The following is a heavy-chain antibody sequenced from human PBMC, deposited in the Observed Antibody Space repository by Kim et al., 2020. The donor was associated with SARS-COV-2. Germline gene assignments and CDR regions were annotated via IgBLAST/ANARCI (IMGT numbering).Heavy chain of an antibody. CDR1: GFTFSSYG. J-gene: IGHJ4*02. CDR2: IWYDGSNK. Sequence: GGSLRLSCAASGFTFSSYGMHWVRQAPGKGLEWVAVIWYDGSNKYYADSVKGRFTISRDNSKNTLYLQMNSLRAEDTAVYYCAKDSRGSYLSGTGIDYWGQGTLVTVSS. V-gene: IGHV3-33*06. CDR3: AKDSRGSYLSGTGIDY. D-gene: IGHD1-26*01.